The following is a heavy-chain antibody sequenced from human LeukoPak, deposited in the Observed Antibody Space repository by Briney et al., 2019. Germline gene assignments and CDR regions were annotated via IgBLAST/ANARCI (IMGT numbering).Heavy chain of an antibody. CDR3: AKFGYYYGSGSYYNPLDY. V-gene: IGHV3-23*01. D-gene: IGHD3-10*01. CDR2: ISGSGGST. CDR1: GFTFSSYA. Sequence: GGSLRLSCAASGFTFSSYAMNWVRQAPGKGLEWVSAISGSGGSTYYADSVKGRFTISRDNSKNTLYLQMNSLRAEDTAVYYCAKFGYYYGSGSYYNPLDYWGQGTLVTVSS. J-gene: IGHJ4*02.